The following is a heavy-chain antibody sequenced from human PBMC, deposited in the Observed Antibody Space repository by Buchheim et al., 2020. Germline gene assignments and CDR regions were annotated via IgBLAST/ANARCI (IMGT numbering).Heavy chain of an antibody. CDR3: ARESGRDFWSGYSRRNYYYYGMDV. CDR1: GFTFSSYW. Sequence: EVQLVESGGGLVQPGGSLRLSCAASGFTFSSYWMHWVRQAPGKGLEWVANIKQDGSEKYYVDSVKGRFTISRDNAKNSLYLQMNSLRAEDTAVYYCARESGRDFWSGYSRRNYYYYGMDVWGQGTT. J-gene: IGHJ6*02. CDR2: IKQDGSEK. D-gene: IGHD3-3*01. V-gene: IGHV3-7*01.